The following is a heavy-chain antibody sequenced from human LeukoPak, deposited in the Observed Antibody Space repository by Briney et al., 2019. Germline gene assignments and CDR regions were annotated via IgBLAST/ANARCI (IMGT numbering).Heavy chain of an antibody. D-gene: IGHD6-19*01. V-gene: IGHV1-18*04. CDR2: ISAYNGNT. Sequence: ASVKVSCKASNYTFNSYGIRWMRQAPGQGLEWMGWISAYNGNTNYAQKLQGRVTMTTDTSTSTAYMELRSLRSDDTAVYYCARDIAVAAIIPPYFDYWGQGTLVTVSS. CDR3: ARDIAVAAIIPPYFDY. J-gene: IGHJ4*02. CDR1: NYTFNSYG.